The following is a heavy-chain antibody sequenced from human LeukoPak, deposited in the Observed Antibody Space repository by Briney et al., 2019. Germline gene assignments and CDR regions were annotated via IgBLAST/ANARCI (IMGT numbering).Heavy chain of an antibody. V-gene: IGHV4-61*05. CDR1: GGSISSSSYY. CDR3: ARDGGLGWFGELLSRFDP. CDR2: IHYSGST. D-gene: IGHD3-10*01. J-gene: IGHJ5*02. Sequence: PSETLSLTCTVSGGSISSSSYYWGWIRQPPGKGLEWIGYIHYSGSTNYNPSLKSRVTMSVDTSKNQFSLKLSSVTAADTAVYYCARDGGLGWFGELLSRFDPWGQGTLVTVSS.